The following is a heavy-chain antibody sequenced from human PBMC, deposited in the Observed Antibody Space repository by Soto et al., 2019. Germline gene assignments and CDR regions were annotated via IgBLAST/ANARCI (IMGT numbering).Heavy chain of an antibody. CDR3: ARVETALAIWRSYLEY. CDR1: GASVGSRSQS. Sequence: SETLSLTCTVSGASVGSRSQSWAWVRQAPGKGLEWIGNIDSSGITEFSPSLRSRLTMSVDASENQFSLNLKSVTAQEMAAYFCARVETALAIWRSYLEYLGLGVLVTGSS. D-gene: IGHD5-18*01. CDR2: IDSSGIT. V-gene: IGHV4-39*01. J-gene: IGHJ4*01.